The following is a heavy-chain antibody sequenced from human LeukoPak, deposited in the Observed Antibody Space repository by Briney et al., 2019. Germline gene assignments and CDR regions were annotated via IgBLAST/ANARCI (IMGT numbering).Heavy chain of an antibody. J-gene: IGHJ2*01. Sequence: SETLPLTCTVSGGSISSYYWSWIRQPPGKGLEWIGYIYYSGSTNYNPSLKSRVTISVDTSKNQFSLKLSSVTAAHTAVYYCARHLDYYDSSGYYGIWYFDLWGRGTLVTVSS. CDR2: IYYSGST. D-gene: IGHD3-22*01. V-gene: IGHV4-59*08. CDR3: ARHLDYYDSSGYYGIWYFDL. CDR1: GGSISSYY.